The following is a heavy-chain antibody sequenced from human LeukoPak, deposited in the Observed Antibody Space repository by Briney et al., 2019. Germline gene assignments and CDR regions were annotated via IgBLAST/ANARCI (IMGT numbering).Heavy chain of an antibody. V-gene: IGHV1-69*05. Sequence: GSSVKVSCKASGGTFSSYAISWVRQAPGQGLEWMGRIIPIFGTANYAQKFQGRVTITTDESTSTAYMELSSLRSEDTAVYYCARDRGFSTVTTTHFDYWGQGTLVTVSS. CDR1: GGTFSSYA. J-gene: IGHJ4*02. CDR3: ARDRGFSTVTTTHFDY. CDR2: IIPIFGTA. D-gene: IGHD4-17*01.